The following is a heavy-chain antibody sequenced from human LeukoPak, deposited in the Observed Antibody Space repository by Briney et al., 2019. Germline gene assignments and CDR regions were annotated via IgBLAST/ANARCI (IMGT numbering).Heavy chain of an antibody. CDR3: ARDPKAAPFDY. Sequence: SETLSLTCTVSGGSISSSDYYWAWIRQPSGKGLDWIGSVYYGGSTYYNPSLKSRVFMSVDTSKNQFFLKLSSVTAADTAVYYCARDPKAAPFDYWGQGTLVTVSS. V-gene: IGHV4-39*02. CDR1: GGSISSSDYY. D-gene: IGHD2-15*01. CDR2: VYYGGST. J-gene: IGHJ4*02.